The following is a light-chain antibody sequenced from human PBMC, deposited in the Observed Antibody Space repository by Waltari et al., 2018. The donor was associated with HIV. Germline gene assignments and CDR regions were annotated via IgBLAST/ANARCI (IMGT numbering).Light chain of an antibody. J-gene: IGLJ3*02. CDR1: SSNIGANYD. CDR3: QSYDTGLSGSV. V-gene: IGLV1-40*01. CDR2: GNT. Sequence: QSVLTQPPSVSGAPGQAVTISCTGSSSNIGANYDVHWYHQLPGKAPKLLLPGNTWRPSGVPERFSGSRSGTSASLAITGLQSDDEGDYFCQSYDTGLSGSVFGGGTKLTVL.